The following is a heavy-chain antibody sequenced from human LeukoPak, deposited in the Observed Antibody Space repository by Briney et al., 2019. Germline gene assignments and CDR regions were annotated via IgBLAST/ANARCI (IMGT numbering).Heavy chain of an antibody. CDR1: GYTFTSYY. J-gene: IGHJ6*03. CDR2: INPSGGST. V-gene: IGHV1-46*01. Sequence: ASVKVSCKASGYTFTSYYMHWVRQAPGQGLEWMGIINPSGGSTSYAQKFQGRVTMTRDTSTSTVYMELSSLRSEDTAVYYCARDRDPGYDILTGYYPYYYYYMDVWGKGTTVTVSS. D-gene: IGHD3-9*01. CDR3: ARDRDPGYDILTGYYPYYYYYMDV.